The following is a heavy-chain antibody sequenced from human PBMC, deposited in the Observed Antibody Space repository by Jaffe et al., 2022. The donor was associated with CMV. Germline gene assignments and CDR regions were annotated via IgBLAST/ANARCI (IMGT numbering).Heavy chain of an antibody. J-gene: IGHJ4*02. CDR1: GFRFESYW. CDR3: AREAPYGDYLYYFDY. V-gene: IGHV3-7*01. CDR2: IKDDGSEK. Sequence: DVHLVESGGGLVQPGGSQRLSCAGSGFRFESYWMSWVRQAPGAGLEWVASIKDDGSEKDYADSVKGRFTISRDNGQNSLYLQMDSLRGDDTAVYFCAREAPYGDYLYYFDYWGQGALVTVSS. D-gene: IGHD4-17*01.